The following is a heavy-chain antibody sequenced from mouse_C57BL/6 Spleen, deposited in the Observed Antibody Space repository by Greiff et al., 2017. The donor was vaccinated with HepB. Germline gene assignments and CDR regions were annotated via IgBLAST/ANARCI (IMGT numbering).Heavy chain of an antibody. CDR3: ARRELFHWYFDV. J-gene: IGHJ1*03. V-gene: IGHV1-26*01. CDR2: INPNNGGT. D-gene: IGHD1-1*02. CDR1: GYTFTDYY. Sequence: EVQLQQSGPELVKPGASVKISCKASGYTFTDYYMNWVKQSHGKSLEWIGDINPNNGGTSYNQKFKGKATLTVDKSSSTAYMELRSLTSEDSAVYYCARRELFHWYFDVWGTGTTVTVSS.